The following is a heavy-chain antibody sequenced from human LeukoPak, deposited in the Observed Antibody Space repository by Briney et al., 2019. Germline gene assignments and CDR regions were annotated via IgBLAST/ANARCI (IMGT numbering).Heavy chain of an antibody. V-gene: IGHV1-46*01. J-gene: IGHJ4*02. CDR2: INPSGGST. CDR1: GYTFTSYY. Sequence: GASVKVSCKASGYTFTSYYMHWVRQAPGQGLEWMGIINPSGGSTSYAQKFQGRVTMTRDTSISTAYMELSRLRSDDTAVYYCARSYGSGSYYSYWGQGTLVTVSS. CDR3: ARSYGSGSYYSY. D-gene: IGHD3-10*01.